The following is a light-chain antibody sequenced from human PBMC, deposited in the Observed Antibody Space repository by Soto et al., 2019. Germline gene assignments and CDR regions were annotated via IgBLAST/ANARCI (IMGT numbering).Light chain of an antibody. J-gene: IGLJ2*01. CDR3: TSWTTSTTMI. Sequence: QSVLTHPASVSGYPGQSITISCTGTSSDIGAYNFVSWYQQHPGKAPKLMLYDVNIRPSGVSNRFSGSKSGNTASLTISGLQAEDEADYYCTSWTTSTTMIFGGGTQLTVL. CDR1: SSDIGAYNF. CDR2: DVN. V-gene: IGLV2-14*03.